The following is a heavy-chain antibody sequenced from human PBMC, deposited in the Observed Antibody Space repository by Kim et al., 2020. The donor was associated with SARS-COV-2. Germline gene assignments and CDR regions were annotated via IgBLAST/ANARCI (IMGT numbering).Heavy chain of an antibody. CDR3: ARVGYDYVWGSYRDYYYYGMDV. CDR2: ISSSSSYT. Sequence: GGSLRLSCAASGFTFSDYYMSWIRQAPGKGLEWVSYISSSSSYTNYADSVKGRFTLSRDNAKNSLYLQMNSLRAEDTAVYYCARVGYDYVWGSYRDYYYYGMDVWGQGTTVTVSS. J-gene: IGHJ6*02. CDR1: GFTFSDYY. V-gene: IGHV3-11*05. D-gene: IGHD3-16*02.